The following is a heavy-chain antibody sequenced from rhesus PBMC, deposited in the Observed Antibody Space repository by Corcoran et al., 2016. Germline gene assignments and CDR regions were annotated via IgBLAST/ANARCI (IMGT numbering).Heavy chain of an antibody. V-gene: IGHV4-122*02. CDR3: ARGYGGALYY. Sequence: QLQLQESGPGLVKPSETLSLTCAVSGYSISSGYGWSWIRQPPGKGLEWIGSISYSGSTSYNPSLKCRVTISRDTSKNQFSLKLSSVTAADTAVYYCARGYGGALYYWGQGVLVTVSS. J-gene: IGHJ4*01. D-gene: IGHD1-44*02. CDR2: ISYSGST. CDR1: GYSISSGYG.